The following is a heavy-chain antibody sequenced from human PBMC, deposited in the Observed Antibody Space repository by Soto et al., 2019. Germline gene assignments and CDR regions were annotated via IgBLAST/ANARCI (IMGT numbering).Heavy chain of an antibody. V-gene: IGHV1-69*12. CDR1: GGTFSSYA. CDR2: IIPIFGTA. D-gene: IGHD6-13*01. CDR3: ALQRIAAAGSWYFDL. Sequence: QVQLVQSGAEVKKPGSSVKVSCKASGGTFSSYAISWVRQAPGQGLEWMGGIIPIFGTANYAQKFQGRVTITADEATSTAYMELSSLRSEDPAVYYCALQRIAAAGSWYFDLWGRGTLVPVSS. J-gene: IGHJ2*01.